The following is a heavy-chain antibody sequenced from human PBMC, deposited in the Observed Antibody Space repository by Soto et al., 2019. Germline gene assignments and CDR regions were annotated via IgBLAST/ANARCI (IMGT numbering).Heavy chain of an antibody. CDR2: ISYDGSNK. CDR1: GFTFSSYA. Sequence: GGSLRLSCAASGFTFSSYAMHWVRQAPGKGLEWVAVISYDGSNKYYADSVKGRFTISSDNSKNTLYLQMNSLRAEDTAVYYFARDVGGYDESTGYGGLLDYWGQGTLVTVSS. J-gene: IGHJ4*02. CDR3: ARDVGGYDESTGYGGLLDY. D-gene: IGHD3-3*01. V-gene: IGHV3-30-3*01.